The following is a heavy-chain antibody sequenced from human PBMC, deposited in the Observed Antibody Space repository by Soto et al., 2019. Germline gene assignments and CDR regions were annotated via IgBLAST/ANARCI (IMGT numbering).Heavy chain of an antibody. Sequence: QAQLVQSGAEVKKPGASANISCKASGYTFTRYNIHWVRQAPGQGLEWMGIIDTRGGSADYTQSFQGRVTMTRETSTGTVYMELSSLGSEDTAVYYCARDLPRDLVRGSFDIWGQGTLVTVSS. J-gene: IGHJ3*02. V-gene: IGHV1-46*01. CDR1: GYTFTRYN. CDR3: ARDLPRDLVRGSFDI. D-gene: IGHD3-10*02. CDR2: IDTRGGSA.